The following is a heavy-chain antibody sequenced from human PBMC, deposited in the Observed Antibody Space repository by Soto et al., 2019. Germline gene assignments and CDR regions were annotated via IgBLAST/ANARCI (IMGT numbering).Heavy chain of an antibody. CDR3: AKESVESTYSYYGMDV. V-gene: IGHV3-30*18. J-gene: IGHJ6*02. Sequence: QVQLVESGGGVVQPGRSLRLSCADSGFSFSTYGMHWVRQAPGKGLEWVAVVSFDAKNKYYIDSVEGRFTISRDNSKNMLYLQMNSLRREDTAVYYCAKESVESTYSYYGMDVWGPGTTVTVSS. D-gene: IGHD4-4*01. CDR1: GFSFSTYG. CDR2: VSFDAKNK.